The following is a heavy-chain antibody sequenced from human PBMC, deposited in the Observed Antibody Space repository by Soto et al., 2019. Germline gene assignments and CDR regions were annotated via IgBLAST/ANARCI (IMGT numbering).Heavy chain of an antibody. CDR3: ARASYYDSSGYKYYFDY. D-gene: IGHD3-22*01. CDR2: IYHSGGT. V-gene: IGHV4-30-2*01. CDR1: GGSISSGGYS. J-gene: IGHJ4*02. Sequence: SETLSLTCAVSGGSISSGGYSWSWIRQPPGKGLEWIGYIYHSGGTYYNPSLKSRVTISVDRSKNQFSLKLSSVTAADTAVYYCARASYYDSSGYKYYFDYWGQGTLVTVSS.